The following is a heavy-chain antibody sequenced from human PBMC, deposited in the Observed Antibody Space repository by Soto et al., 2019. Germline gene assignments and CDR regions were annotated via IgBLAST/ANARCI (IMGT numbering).Heavy chain of an antibody. D-gene: IGHD5-12*01. Sequence: QVQLVESGGGVVQPGRSLRLSCAASGFIFSGYAMHWVRQAPGKGLEWVAVISYDGNTKYYEDSVKGRFTVSRDNSKNTLYVQMNNLSAEDTAMYYCAKETSAYEIDYWGQGTLVNVSS. V-gene: IGHV3-30-3*01. CDR2: ISYDGNTK. CDR1: GFIFSGYA. CDR3: AKETSAYEIDY. J-gene: IGHJ4*02.